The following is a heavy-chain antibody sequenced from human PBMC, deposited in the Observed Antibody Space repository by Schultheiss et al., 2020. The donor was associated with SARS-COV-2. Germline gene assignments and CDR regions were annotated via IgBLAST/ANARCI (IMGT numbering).Heavy chain of an antibody. CDR1: RFTFSRYG. V-gene: IGHV3-33*01. J-gene: IGHJ4*02. Sequence: GGSLRLSCAASRFTFSRYGMHWVRQAPGKGLEWVAVIWYDGSNKYYADSVKGRFTISRDNSKNTLYLQMNSLRAEDTAVYYCARDGGGYSGYDHIDYWGQGTLVTVSS. CDR3: ARDGGGYSGYDHIDY. D-gene: IGHD5-12*01. CDR2: IWYDGSNK.